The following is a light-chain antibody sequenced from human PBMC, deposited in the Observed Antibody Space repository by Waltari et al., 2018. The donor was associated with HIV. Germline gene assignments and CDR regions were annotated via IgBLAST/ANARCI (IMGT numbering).Light chain of an antibody. CDR1: NLGTLS. V-gene: IGLV3-21*01. CDR2: SHN. J-gene: IGLJ1*01. CDR3: QVWQKPGRYV. Sequence: LTQPGSVSVAPGQTASVTCEGNNLGTLSVLWYRQTPGQAPILIIYSHNDRPSGISERFPGSKSGDTATLSISRVEAGDEGEYFCQVWQKPGRYVFGSGTKVTVL.